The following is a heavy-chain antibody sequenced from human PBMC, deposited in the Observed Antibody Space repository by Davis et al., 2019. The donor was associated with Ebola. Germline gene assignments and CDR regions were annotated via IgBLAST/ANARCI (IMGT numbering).Heavy chain of an antibody. V-gene: IGHV3-23*01. Sequence: PGGSLRLSCAASGFTFSSHAMSWVRQAPGEGLEWVSGISESGGNTFYPESVKGRFAISRDNSKNTVDLQMNSLRAEDTAVYYCARAVFERRVWHHFDYWGQGILVTVSS. CDR3: ARAVFERRVWHHFDY. D-gene: IGHD2-21*01. CDR2: ISESGGNT. J-gene: IGHJ4*02. CDR1: GFTFSSHA.